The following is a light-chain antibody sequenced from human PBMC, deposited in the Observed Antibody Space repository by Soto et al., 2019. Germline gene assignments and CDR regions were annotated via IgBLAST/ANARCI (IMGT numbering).Light chain of an antibody. CDR3: GTWDSSLSAGV. CDR2: RNT. CDR1: SSNIGAGYE. Sequence: QLVLTQPPSVSGAPGQRVTISCIGGSSNIGAGYEVHWYQQLPGTVPKLLIYRNTYRPSGVPDRFSGSKSGPSATLGITGLQTGDEADYYCGTWDSSLSAGVFGTGTKLTVL. V-gene: IGLV1-40*01. J-gene: IGLJ1*01.